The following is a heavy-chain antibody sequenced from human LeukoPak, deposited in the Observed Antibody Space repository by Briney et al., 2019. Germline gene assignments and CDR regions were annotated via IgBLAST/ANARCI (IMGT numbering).Heavy chain of an antibody. V-gene: IGHV3-74*01. Sequence: GGSLGLSCAASGFTFRSYWMHWVRQAPGKGLVGVSRINSDGSSTTYAESVKGRFTISRDNAKNTLYLQMNSLRAEDTAVYYCARDQWPNDAFDIWGQGTMVTVSS. J-gene: IGHJ3*02. CDR1: GFTFRSYW. D-gene: IGHD6-19*01. CDR2: INSDGSST. CDR3: ARDQWPNDAFDI.